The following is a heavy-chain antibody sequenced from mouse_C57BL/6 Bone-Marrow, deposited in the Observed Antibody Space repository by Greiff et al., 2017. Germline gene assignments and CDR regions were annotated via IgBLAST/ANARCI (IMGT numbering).Heavy chain of an antibody. V-gene: IGHV3-6*01. Sequence: EVKLMESGPGLVKPSQSLSLTCSVTGYSITSGYYWNWIRQFPGNKLEWMGYISYDGSNNYNPSLKNRISITRDTSKNQFFLKLNSVTTEDTATYYCASLGLYYYGSSSSDYWGQGTTLTVAS. CDR2: ISYDGSN. J-gene: IGHJ2*01. CDR3: ASLGLYYYGSSSSDY. CDR1: GYSITSGYY. D-gene: IGHD1-1*01.